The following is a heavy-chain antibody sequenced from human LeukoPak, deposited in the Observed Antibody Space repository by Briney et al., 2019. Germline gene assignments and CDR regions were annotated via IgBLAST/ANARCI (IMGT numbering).Heavy chain of an antibody. V-gene: IGHV3-23*01. CDR3: AKRRYSSGWSTDAFDI. Sequence: GGTLRLSCAASGFTFSSYGMSWVRQAPGKGLEWVSTISGSGGSTYYADSVKGRFTISRDNSKNMLYLQMNSLRAEDTAIYYCAKRRYSSGWSTDAFDIWGQGTMVTVSS. D-gene: IGHD6-19*01. J-gene: IGHJ3*02. CDR1: GFTFSSYG. CDR2: ISGSGGST.